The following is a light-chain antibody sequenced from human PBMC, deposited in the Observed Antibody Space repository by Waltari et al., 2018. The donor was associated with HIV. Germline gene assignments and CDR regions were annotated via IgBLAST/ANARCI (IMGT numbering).Light chain of an antibody. CDR2: KAS. Sequence: DMQMTQSPSTLSASVGDRVTITCRASQNIGSWLAWFQQKPGKTPILLIYKASTLESGVPSMFSGSGSGTEFTLTISSLQPDDFATYYCQQYNFLWTFGQGTKVEMK. CDR3: QQYNFLWT. J-gene: IGKJ1*01. V-gene: IGKV1-5*03. CDR1: QNIGSW.